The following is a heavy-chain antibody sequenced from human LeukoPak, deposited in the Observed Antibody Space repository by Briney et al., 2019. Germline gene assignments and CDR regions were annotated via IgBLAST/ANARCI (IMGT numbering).Heavy chain of an antibody. V-gene: IGHV4-39*01. CDR2: IYYSGNT. CDR3: ASGNKNSDIVVVPAAT. CDR1: GGSIYSSNYY. Sequence: SETLSLTCTVSGGSIYSSNYYWGWIRQPPGKGLEWIGSIYYSGNTYYNPSLKSRVTISVDTSKNQFSLKLSSVTAADTAVYYCASGNKNSDIVVVPAATWGQGTLVTVSS. D-gene: IGHD2-2*01. J-gene: IGHJ5*02.